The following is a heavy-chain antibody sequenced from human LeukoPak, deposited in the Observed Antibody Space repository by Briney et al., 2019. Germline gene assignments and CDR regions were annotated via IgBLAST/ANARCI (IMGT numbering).Heavy chain of an antibody. CDR3: AKDSEYGSGSYLLSY. Sequence: GGSLRLSCAASGFTFSSYSMNWVRQAPGKGLEWVSAISGSGGSTYYADSVKGRFTISRDNSKNTLYLQMNSLRAEDTAVYYCAKDSEYGSGSYLLSYWGQGTLVTVSS. J-gene: IGHJ4*02. V-gene: IGHV3-23*01. CDR2: ISGSGGST. D-gene: IGHD3-10*01. CDR1: GFTFSSYS.